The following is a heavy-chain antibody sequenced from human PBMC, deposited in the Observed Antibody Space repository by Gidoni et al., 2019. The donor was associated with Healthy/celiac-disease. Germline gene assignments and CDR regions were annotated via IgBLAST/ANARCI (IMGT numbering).Heavy chain of an antibody. J-gene: IGHJ6*02. Sequence: QVQLQESGPGLVKPSQTLSLTCTVSGGSIISGGSYWSWTRQHPGKGLEWIGYIYYSGSTYYNPSLKSRVTISVDTSKNQFSLKLSSVTAADTAVYYCARWNYSNFYYYYGMDVWGQGTTVTVSS. CDR2: IYYSGST. D-gene: IGHD4-4*01. V-gene: IGHV4-31*03. CDR3: ARWNYSNFYYYYGMDV. CDR1: GGSIISGGSY.